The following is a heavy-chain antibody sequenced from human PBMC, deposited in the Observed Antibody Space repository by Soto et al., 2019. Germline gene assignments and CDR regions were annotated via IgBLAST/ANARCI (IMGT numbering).Heavy chain of an antibody. Sequence: GGSLRLSCVTSGFTFTKYSMNWVRQAPGKGLEWVAVISYDGSNKYYADSVKGRFTISRDNSKNTLYLQMNSLRAEDTAVYYCARDAEESMVRGVIYHYYGMDVWGQGTTVTVSS. V-gene: IGHV3-30*03. D-gene: IGHD3-10*01. J-gene: IGHJ6*02. CDR3: ARDAEESMVRGVIYHYYGMDV. CDR1: GFTFTKYS. CDR2: ISYDGSNK.